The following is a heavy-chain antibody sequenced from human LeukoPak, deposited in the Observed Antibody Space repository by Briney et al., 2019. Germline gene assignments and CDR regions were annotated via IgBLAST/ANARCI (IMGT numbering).Heavy chain of an antibody. Sequence: GGSLRLSCAASGFTFSSYWMSWVRQAPGKGLEWVANIKQDGSEKYYVDSVKGRFTISRDNAKNSLYLQMNSLRAEDTAVYYCARGSITMVRGVDAFDIWGQGTMVTVSS. CDR1: GFTFSSYW. J-gene: IGHJ3*02. CDR3: ARGSITMVRGVDAFDI. V-gene: IGHV3-7*01. D-gene: IGHD3-10*01. CDR2: IKQDGSEK.